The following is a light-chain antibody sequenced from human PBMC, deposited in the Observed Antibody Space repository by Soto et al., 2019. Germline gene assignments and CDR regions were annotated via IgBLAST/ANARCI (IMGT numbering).Light chain of an antibody. V-gene: IGKV3-20*01. J-gene: IGKJ2*01. CDR1: QSVSSSY. CDR3: QHWGYT. CDR2: GSS. Sequence: EIVLTQSPGTLSLSPGERATLSCRASQSVSSSYLAWYQQKPGQAPRLLIYGSSSRATGIPDRFSGSVSGTDFTLTISRLETEDFAVYYWQHWGYTFGQGTKLEIK.